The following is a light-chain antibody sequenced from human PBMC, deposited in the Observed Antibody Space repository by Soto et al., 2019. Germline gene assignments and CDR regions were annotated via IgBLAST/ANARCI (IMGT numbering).Light chain of an antibody. J-gene: IGKJ4*01. Sequence: EIELTQSPGTLSLSPGERATLSCRASQSVRSSYLAWYQQKPGQAPRLLIYGASSRATGIPDRFSGSGSGTDFTLTISRLEPEDFATYYCQQLNSFPLTFGGGTKVEIK. CDR2: GAS. CDR1: QSVRSSY. V-gene: IGKV3-20*01. CDR3: QQLNSFPLT.